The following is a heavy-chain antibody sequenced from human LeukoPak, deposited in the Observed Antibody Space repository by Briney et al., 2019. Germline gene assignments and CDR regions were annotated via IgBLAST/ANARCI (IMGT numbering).Heavy chain of an antibody. V-gene: IGHV3-7*01. CDR3: ARVVSWGWFDP. J-gene: IGHJ5*02. CDR1: GFTFTTYW. CDR2: IKQDGTEK. Sequence: GESLRLSCEASGFTFTTYWLGWVRQPPGKGLEWVANIKQDGTEKYYVDSVKGRFTISRDNAKGSLYLQLSSLRAEDTALYYCARVVSWGWFDPWGQGTLVTVSS. D-gene: IGHD5/OR15-5a*01.